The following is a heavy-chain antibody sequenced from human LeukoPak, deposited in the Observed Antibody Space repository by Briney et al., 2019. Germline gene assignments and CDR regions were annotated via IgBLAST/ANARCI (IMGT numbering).Heavy chain of an antibody. Sequence: GASVKVSCKASGGTFSSYAISWVRQAPGQGLEWMGGIIPIFGTANYAQKFQGRVTITADESTSTAYMELSSLRSEDTAVYYCARLEDGYKTTDYWGQGTLVTVSS. CDR1: GGTFSSYA. CDR2: IIPIFGTA. J-gene: IGHJ4*02. CDR3: ARLEDGYKTTDY. D-gene: IGHD5-24*01. V-gene: IGHV1-69*13.